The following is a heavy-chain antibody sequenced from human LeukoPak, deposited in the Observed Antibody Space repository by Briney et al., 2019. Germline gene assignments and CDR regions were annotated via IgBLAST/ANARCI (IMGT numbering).Heavy chain of an antibody. CDR1: GFTFSSYE. J-gene: IGHJ5*02. D-gene: IGHD6-6*01. CDR3: ARELSSRFDP. V-gene: IGHV3-48*03. CDR2: ISSSGSTI. Sequence: TGGSLRLSCAASGFTFSSYEMNWVRQAPGKGLEWVSYISSSGSTIYYADSVKGRFTISRDNAKNSLYLQMNSLRAEDTALYYCARELSSRFDPWGQGTLVTVSS.